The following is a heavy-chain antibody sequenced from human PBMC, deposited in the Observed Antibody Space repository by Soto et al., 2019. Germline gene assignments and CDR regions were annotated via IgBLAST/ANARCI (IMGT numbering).Heavy chain of an antibody. CDR3: VRVLAIPGCPDN. CDR1: GGTFRSYA. J-gene: IGHJ4*02. V-gene: IGHV1-69*12. D-gene: IGHD6-19*01. CDR2: IVPIVDTS. Sequence: QVQLVQSGAEVRQPASSVKVSCKTSGGTFRSYAISWVRQAPGQGLEWMGGIVPIVDTSTYAQKFQGRVTITADESTSTVYMEMSSLRSDDTAVYYCVRVLAIPGCPDNWGQGTLVTVSS.